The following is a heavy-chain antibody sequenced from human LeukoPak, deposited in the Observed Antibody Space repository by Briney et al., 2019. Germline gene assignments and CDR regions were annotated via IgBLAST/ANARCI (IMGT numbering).Heavy chain of an antibody. V-gene: IGHV4-34*01. CDR1: GGSFSDYY. CDR3: ARMKFHSLYCSGGSCYSRAGWFDP. CDR2: INHSGST. Sequence: SETLSLTCAVYGGSFSDYYWSWIRQPPGKGLEWIGEINHSGSTNYNPSLKSRVTISVDTSKNQISLKLSSVTAADTAVYYCARMKFHSLYCSGGSCYSRAGWFDPWGQGTLVTVSS. J-gene: IGHJ5*02. D-gene: IGHD2-15*01.